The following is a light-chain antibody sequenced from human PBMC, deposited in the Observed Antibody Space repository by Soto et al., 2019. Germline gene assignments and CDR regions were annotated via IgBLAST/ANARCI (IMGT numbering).Light chain of an antibody. Sequence: SYERTQPPSESVAPGQTASISYGGNNIGSRSVHWYQQKPGQAPVLVVYDDRDRPSGIPERFAGSNSGNTATLTISRVEAGDEADYYCQVWDSTSDHYVFGTGTKVTVL. V-gene: IGLV3-21*02. CDR2: DDR. CDR3: QVWDSTSDHYV. CDR1: NIGSRS. J-gene: IGLJ1*01.